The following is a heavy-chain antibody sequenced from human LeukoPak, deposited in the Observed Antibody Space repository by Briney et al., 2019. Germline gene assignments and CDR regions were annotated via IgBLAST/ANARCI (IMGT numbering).Heavy chain of an antibody. CDR1: GGSISSYY. CDR3: ARHVISSVVLDY. V-gene: IGHV4-59*08. J-gene: IGHJ4*02. Sequence: SETLSLTCTVSGGSISSYYWRWIRQPPGKGLEWIGYIYYSGSTNYNPSLKSRVTISVDTSKNQFSLKLSSVTAADTAVYYCARHVISSVVLDYWGQGTLVTVSS. CDR2: IYYSGST. D-gene: IGHD2-2*01.